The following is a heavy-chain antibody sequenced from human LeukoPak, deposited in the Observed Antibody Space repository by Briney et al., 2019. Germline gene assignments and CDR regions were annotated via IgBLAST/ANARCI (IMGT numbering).Heavy chain of an antibody. CDR3: ARQAWTYYYDSSGYYFDY. J-gene: IGHJ4*02. CDR2: IYYSGST. D-gene: IGHD3-22*01. V-gene: IGHV4-59*08. Sequence: PSETLSLTCTVSGGSISGYYWSWIRQPPGKGLEWIGYIYYSGSTNYNPSLKSRVTISVDTSKNQFSLKLSSVTAADTAVYYCARQAWTYYYDSSGYYFDYWGQGTLVTVSS. CDR1: GGSISGYY.